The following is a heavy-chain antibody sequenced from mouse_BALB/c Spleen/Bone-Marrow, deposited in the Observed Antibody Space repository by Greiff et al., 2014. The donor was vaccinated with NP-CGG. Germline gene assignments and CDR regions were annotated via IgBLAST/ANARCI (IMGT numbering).Heavy chain of an antibody. Sequence: VQLKESGADPVKPGASVKLSCTTSGFNIKDTFMHWVKQRPEQGLEWIGRIDPASGNTKYDPKFQGKATITADTSSNKVSLQLSGLTSEDTAVYYCAHDAPFTYWGQGTLVTVSA. J-gene: IGHJ3*01. CDR3: AHDAPFTY. D-gene: IGHD2-3*01. V-gene: IGHV14-3*02. CDR2: IDPASGNT. CDR1: GFNIKDTF.